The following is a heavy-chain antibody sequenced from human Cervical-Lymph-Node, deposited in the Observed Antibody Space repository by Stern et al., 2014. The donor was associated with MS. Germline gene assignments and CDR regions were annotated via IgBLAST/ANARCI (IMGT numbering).Heavy chain of an antibody. CDR2: NYPGDSDP. CDR3: ARHCGFRPGCIDY. CDR1: GYSFTSYW. Sequence: VQLVQSGAEVKKPGESLKISCKGSGYSFTSYWIGWVRQMPGKGLEWLGINYPGDSDPRDSPSFQGQVTISAEKSISTAYLQWSSLKASDTAMYYCARHCGFRPGCIDYWGQGTLVTVSS. D-gene: IGHD2-21*01. J-gene: IGHJ4*02. V-gene: IGHV5-51*01.